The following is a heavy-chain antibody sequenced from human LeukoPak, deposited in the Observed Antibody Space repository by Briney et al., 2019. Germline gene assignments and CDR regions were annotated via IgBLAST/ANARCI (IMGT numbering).Heavy chain of an antibody. D-gene: IGHD3-10*01. CDR3: AKVIPGDSTNY. Sequence: ASVKVSCKASRYTFTSYGISCVRQAPGQRLQWMGWSSAYNGNTNYAQNLQGRVTMTTDTSTSTAYMELTSLRSAETPVSHFAKVIPGDSTNYWGQGSLVTVSS. CDR1: RYTFTSYG. V-gene: IGHV1-18*01. J-gene: IGHJ4*02. CDR2: SSAYNGNT.